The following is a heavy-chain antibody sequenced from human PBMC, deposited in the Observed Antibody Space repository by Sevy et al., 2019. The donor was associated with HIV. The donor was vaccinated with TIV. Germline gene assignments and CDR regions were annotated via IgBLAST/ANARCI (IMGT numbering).Heavy chain of an antibody. CDR3: AKDSSSSSFYYGMDV. CDR1: GFTFDDYA. Sequence: GGSLRLSCAASGFTFDDYAMHWVRQAPGKGLEWVSGISWNSGSIGYADSVKGRFTISRDNAKNSLYLQMNSLRAEDTALYYCAKDSSSSSFYYGMDVWGQGTTVTVSS. V-gene: IGHV3-9*01. CDR2: ISWNSGSI. J-gene: IGHJ6*02. D-gene: IGHD6-13*01.